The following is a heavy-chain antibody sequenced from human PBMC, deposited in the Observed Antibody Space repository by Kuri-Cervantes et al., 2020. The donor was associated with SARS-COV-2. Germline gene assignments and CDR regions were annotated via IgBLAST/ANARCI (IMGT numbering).Heavy chain of an antibody. V-gene: IGHV3-21*01. CDR3: AKDSYYDYVWGSYRYAPD. CDR1: GFTFSSYS. Sequence: GESLKISCAASGFTFSSYSMNWVRQAPGKGLEWASSISSSSSYIYYADSVKGRFTISRDNSKNTLYLQMNSLRVEDTAVYYCAKDSYYDYVWGSYRYAPDWGQGTLVTVSS. CDR2: ISSSSSYI. D-gene: IGHD3-16*02. J-gene: IGHJ4*02.